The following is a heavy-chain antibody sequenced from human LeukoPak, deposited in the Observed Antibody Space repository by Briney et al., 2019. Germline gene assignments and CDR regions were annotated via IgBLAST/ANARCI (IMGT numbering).Heavy chain of an antibody. Sequence: PGGSLRLSCAASGFTFSSIAMTWVRQASGKGLEWVGRIITKADIYATAYSASVKGRFTISRDDSQNTAYLQMNSLKTEDTAVYYCTSTVDGYTYFDYWGQGTPVTVSS. CDR3: TSTVDGYTYFDY. J-gene: IGHJ4*02. CDR2: IITKADIYAT. D-gene: IGHD5-24*01. CDR1: GFTFSSIA. V-gene: IGHV3-73*01.